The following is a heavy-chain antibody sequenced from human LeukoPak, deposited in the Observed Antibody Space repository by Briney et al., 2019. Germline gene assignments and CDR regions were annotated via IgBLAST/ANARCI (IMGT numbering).Heavy chain of an antibody. Sequence: SETLSLTRTVSGGSISRSSYYWGWIRQPPGKGLEWIGSIYYSGSTYYNPSLKSRVTISLDTPQNQFSPKLSSVTAADTAVYYWARLEEGGRWFGGGSLSWFDPWGQGTLVTVSS. CDR2: IYYSGST. D-gene: IGHD3-10*01. J-gene: IGHJ5*02. CDR1: GGSISRSSYY. V-gene: IGHV4-39*01. CDR3: ARLEEGGRWFGGGSLSWFDP.